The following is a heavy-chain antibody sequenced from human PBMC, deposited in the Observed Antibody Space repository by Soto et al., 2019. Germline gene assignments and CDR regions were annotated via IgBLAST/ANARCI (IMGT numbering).Heavy chain of an antibody. CDR2: ISSSGSTI. Sequence: EVQLVESGGGLVQPGGSLRLSCAASGFTFSSYEMNWVRQAPGKGLEWVSYISSSGSTIYYADSVKGRFTISRDNAKNSMYLQMNSLRAEDTAVYYCARDPGTLFDYWGQGTLVTVSS. CDR3: ARDPGTLFDY. D-gene: IGHD1-1*01. CDR1: GFTFSSYE. J-gene: IGHJ4*02. V-gene: IGHV3-48*03.